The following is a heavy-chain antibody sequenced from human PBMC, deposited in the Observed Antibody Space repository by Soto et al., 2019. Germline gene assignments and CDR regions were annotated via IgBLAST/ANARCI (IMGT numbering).Heavy chain of an antibody. CDR3: VRCVDSSSGYYYYYGMDV. Sequence: ASVKVSCKASGYTFTSYGISWVRQAPGQGLEWMGWISAYNGNTNYAQKLQGRVTMTTDTSTSTAYMELRSLRSDDTAVYYCVRCVDSSSGYYYYYGMDVWGQGTTVTVSS. J-gene: IGHJ6*02. D-gene: IGHD6-6*01. CDR2: ISAYNGNT. CDR1: GYTFTSYG. V-gene: IGHV1-18*04.